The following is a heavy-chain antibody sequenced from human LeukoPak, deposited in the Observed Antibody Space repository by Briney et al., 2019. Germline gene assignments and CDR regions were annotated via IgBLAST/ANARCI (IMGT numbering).Heavy chain of an antibody. J-gene: IGHJ3*02. Sequence: ASVTVSCKTSGYTFTDYNLHWVRQAPGQRLEWMGIIKPSGGDTSYAQTLQGRVFMTRDTSTSTVYMELSSLKSADTAVYYCARVRDGYNDAYDIWGQGTMVTVSS. CDR1: GYTFTDYN. CDR2: IKPSGGDT. CDR3: ARVRDGYNDAYDI. V-gene: IGHV1-46*04. D-gene: IGHD5-24*01.